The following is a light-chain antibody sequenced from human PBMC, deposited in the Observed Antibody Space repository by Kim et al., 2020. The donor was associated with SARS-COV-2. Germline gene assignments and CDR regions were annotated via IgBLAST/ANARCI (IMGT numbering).Light chain of an antibody. V-gene: IGKV1-39*01. Sequence: GKTVHITCRASQTINTYLNWYQQRPGKAPRLLIYAASILQSGVPSRFSGSGSGTDFTLTISSLQPEDLATYFCQQSSTTSWTFGQGTKVDIK. CDR1: QTINTY. J-gene: IGKJ1*01. CDR2: AAS. CDR3: QQSSTTSWT.